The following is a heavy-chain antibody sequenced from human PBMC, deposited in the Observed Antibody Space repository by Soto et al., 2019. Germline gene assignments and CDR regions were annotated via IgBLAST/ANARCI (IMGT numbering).Heavy chain of an antibody. CDR2: IIPVFGTT. D-gene: IGHD3-10*01. Sequence: QVRLVQSGAELKKPGSSVKVSCKASGDTFSGYPINWVRQAPGEGLEWMGRIIPVFGTTNDAQRFEGRVTFTADESTNTDYMELRGLLSEDTAVYYCARDGGFGELKYWGPGTLVTVS. CDR1: GDTFSGYP. J-gene: IGHJ4*02. CDR3: ARDGGFGELKY. V-gene: IGHV1-69*18.